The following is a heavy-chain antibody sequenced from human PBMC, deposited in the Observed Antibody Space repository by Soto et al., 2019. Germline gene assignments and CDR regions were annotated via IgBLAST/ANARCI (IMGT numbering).Heavy chain of an antibody. CDR1: GITFSANA. CDR2: ISGSGGST. CDR3: ARDSGEEWLRHYYYYGMDV. D-gene: IGHD5-12*01. V-gene: IGHV3-23*01. J-gene: IGHJ6*02. Sequence: EVQLLESGGGLVQPGGSLRLSCAASGITFSANAMSWVRQAPGKGLEWVSDISGSGGSTYYADSVKGRFTISRDNSKNTLYLQMNSLRAEDTAVYYCARDSGEEWLRHYYYYGMDVWGQGTTVTVSS.